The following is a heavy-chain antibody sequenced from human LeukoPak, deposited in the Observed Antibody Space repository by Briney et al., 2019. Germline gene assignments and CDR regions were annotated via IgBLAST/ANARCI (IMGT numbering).Heavy chain of an antibody. CDR2: MNPNSGNT. V-gene: IGHV1-8*01. D-gene: IGHD5-12*01. CDR3: AGGTPSGWIDY. J-gene: IGHJ4*02. Sequence: GASVKVSCKASGYTFTSYDINWVRQATGQGLEWMGWMNPNSGNTGYAQKLQGRVTMTRNTSISTAYMELSSLRSEGTAVYYCAGGTPSGWIDYWGQGTLVTVSS. CDR1: GYTFTSYD.